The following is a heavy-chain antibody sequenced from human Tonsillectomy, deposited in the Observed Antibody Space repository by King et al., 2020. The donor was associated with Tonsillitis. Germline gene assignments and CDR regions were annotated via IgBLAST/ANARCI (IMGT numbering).Heavy chain of an antibody. D-gene: IGHD1-14*01. Sequence: QLQESGPGLVKSSETLSLSCSVYGGSVGSGDFFWSWIRQPPGKGLEWIGYVHDSGSTNYNPSLKSRVSMSADASKNQFSLKLTSVTAADTAVYLCGRDKHGRWLDPWGQGTLVTVPS. CDR1: GGSVGSGDFF. CDR3: GRDKHGRWLDP. J-gene: IGHJ5*02. V-gene: IGHV4-61*08. CDR2: VHDSGST.